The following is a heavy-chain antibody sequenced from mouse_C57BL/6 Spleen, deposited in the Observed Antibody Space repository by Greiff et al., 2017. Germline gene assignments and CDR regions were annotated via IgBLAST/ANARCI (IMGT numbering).Heavy chain of an antibody. Sequence: VQVVESGPGLVAPSQSLSITCTVSGFSLTSYGVSWVRQPPGKGLEWLGVIWGDGSTNYHSALISRLSISKDNSKSQVFLKLNSLQTDDTAPYCCAKEDLGRGFAYWGQGTLVTVSA. J-gene: IGHJ3*01. D-gene: IGHD4-1*01. CDR3: AKEDLGRGFAY. CDR1: GFSLTSYG. V-gene: IGHV2-3*01. CDR2: IWGDGST.